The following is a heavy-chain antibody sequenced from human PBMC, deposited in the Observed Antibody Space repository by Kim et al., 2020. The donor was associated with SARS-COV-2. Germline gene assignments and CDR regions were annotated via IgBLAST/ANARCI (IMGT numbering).Heavy chain of an antibody. CDR3: ASDSYWRSGY. J-gene: IGHJ4*02. Sequence: GGSLRLSCAASGFTFSDYWMAWVRQAPGKGLEWFAYIKGDGGIKAYVDSVKGRFTISRDNAKNSLYLQMSSLRVEDTAVYYCASDSYWRSGYWGRGSVVTVSS. CDR1: GFTFSDYW. CDR2: IKGDGGIK. D-gene: IGHD2-15*01. V-gene: IGHV3-7*01.